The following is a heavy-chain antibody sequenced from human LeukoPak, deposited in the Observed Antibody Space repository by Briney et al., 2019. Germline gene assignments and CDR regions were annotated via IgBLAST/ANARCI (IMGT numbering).Heavy chain of an antibody. CDR1: GGSFTDYY. CDR2: INHSGST. J-gene: IGHJ5*02. V-gene: IGHV4-34*01. Sequence: PSETLSLTCAVYGGSFTDYYWNWIRQPPGKGLEWIREINHSGSTNYNPSLRSRVTVSVDTSKNQFSLKLNSVTAADTAVYYCARSNSPLGGNWFDPWGQGTLVTVSS. D-gene: IGHD3-16*01. CDR3: ARSNSPLGGNWFDP.